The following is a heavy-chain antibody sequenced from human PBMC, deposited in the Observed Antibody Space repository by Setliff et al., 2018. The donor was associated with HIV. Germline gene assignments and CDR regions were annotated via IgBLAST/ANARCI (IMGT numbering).Heavy chain of an antibody. CDR1: GYNFINYG. Sequence: ASVKVSCKASGYNFINYGISWVRQAPGPGLEWMGWISVFNGDTTYAQNLQGRFTMTSDTSTPTAYMELRNLTSDDTAVSYCARDGEIGPDFWGQGTLVTVSS. D-gene: IGHD3-3*01. CDR2: ISVFNGDT. J-gene: IGHJ4*02. V-gene: IGHV1-18*01. CDR3: ARDGEIGPDF.